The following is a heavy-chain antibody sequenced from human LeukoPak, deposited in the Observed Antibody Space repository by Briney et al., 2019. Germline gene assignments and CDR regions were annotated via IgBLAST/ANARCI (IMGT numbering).Heavy chain of an antibody. CDR1: GGSISNYY. Sequence: TPSETLSLTCTVSGGSISNYYWSWIRQPAGKGLEWIGLIYSRGNTNYNPSLKSRVTMSVDTSKNQFSLKLSSVTAADTAVYYCANDCGGDCRHAFDIWGQGTMVTVSS. J-gene: IGHJ3*02. V-gene: IGHV4-4*07. D-gene: IGHD2-21*02. CDR3: ANDCGGDCRHAFDI. CDR2: IYSRGNT.